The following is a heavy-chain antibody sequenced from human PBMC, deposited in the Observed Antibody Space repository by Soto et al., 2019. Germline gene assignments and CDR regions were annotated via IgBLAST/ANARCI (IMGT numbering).Heavy chain of an antibody. CDR2: IYSGGST. Sequence: PGGSLRLSCAASGFTVSSNYMSWVRQAPGKGLEWVSVIYSGGSTYYADSVKGRFTISRDNSKNTLYLQMNSLRAEDTAVYYCASPVIDYDIVTGYYNPRDAFDIWGQGTMVTVAS. CDR3: ASPVIDYDIVTGYYNPRDAFDI. CDR1: GFTVSSNY. D-gene: IGHD3-9*01. J-gene: IGHJ3*02. V-gene: IGHV3-66*01.